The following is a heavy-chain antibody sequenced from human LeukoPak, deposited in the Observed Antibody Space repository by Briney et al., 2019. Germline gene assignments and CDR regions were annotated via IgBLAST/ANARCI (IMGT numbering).Heavy chain of an antibody. Sequence: GGSLRLSCAASVFTFSSYSMNWVRQAPGKGLEWVSSISSSSSYIYYADSVKGRFTISRDNAKNSLYLQMNSLRAEDTAVYYCARGLRGHCSSTSCHPNDYWGQGTLVTVSS. CDR2: ISSSSSYI. J-gene: IGHJ4*02. CDR1: VFTFSSYS. CDR3: ARGLRGHCSSTSCHPNDY. D-gene: IGHD2-2*01. V-gene: IGHV3-21*01.